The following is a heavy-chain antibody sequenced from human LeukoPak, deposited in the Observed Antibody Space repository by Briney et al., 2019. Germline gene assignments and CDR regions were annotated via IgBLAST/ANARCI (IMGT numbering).Heavy chain of an antibody. CDR2: INPNSGGT. V-gene: IGHV1-2*04. J-gene: IGHJ4*02. CDR3: ARDTSIFGVATEFDY. CDR1: GYTFTGYY. Sequence: ASVKVSCKASGYTFTGYYMHWVRQAPGQGLEWMGWINPNSGGTNYAQKFQGWVTMTRDTSISTAYMELSRLRSDDTAVYYCARDTSIFGVATEFDYWGQGTLVTVPS. D-gene: IGHD3-3*01.